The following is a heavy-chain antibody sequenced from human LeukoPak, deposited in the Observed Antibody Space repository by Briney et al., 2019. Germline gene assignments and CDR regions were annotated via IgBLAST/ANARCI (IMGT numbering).Heavy chain of an antibody. V-gene: IGHV4-39*01. CDR1: GXSISSSSYY. Sequence: SETLSLTCTVSGXSISSSSYYWGWIRQPPGKGLEWIGSIYYSGSTYYNPSLKSRVTISVDTSKNQFSLKLSSVTAADTAVYYCARQYSDYYDSSGSIDYWGQGTLVTVSS. CDR2: IYYSGST. D-gene: IGHD3-22*01. CDR3: ARQYSDYYDSSGSIDY. J-gene: IGHJ4*02.